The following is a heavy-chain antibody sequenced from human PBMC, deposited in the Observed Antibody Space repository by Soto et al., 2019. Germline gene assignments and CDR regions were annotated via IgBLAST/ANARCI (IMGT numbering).Heavy chain of an antibody. J-gene: IGHJ5*02. Sequence: SVKVSCKASGGTFSSYAISWVRQAPGQGLEWMGGIIPIFGTANYAQKFQGRVTITADESTSTAYMELSSLRSEDTAVYYCARDEYYDFWSGQYHWAQGTLVTVSS. CDR2: IIPIFGTA. D-gene: IGHD3-3*01. V-gene: IGHV1-69*13. CDR3: ARDEYYDFWSGQYH. CDR1: GGTFSSYA.